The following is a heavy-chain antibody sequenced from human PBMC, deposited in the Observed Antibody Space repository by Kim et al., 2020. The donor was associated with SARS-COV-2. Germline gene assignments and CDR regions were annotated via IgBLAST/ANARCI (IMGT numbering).Heavy chain of an antibody. CDR2: FEPEDGEA. V-gene: IGHV1-24*01. CDR1: GYRFTDLS. J-gene: IGHJ4*02. CDR3: VSAQPTDY. Sequence: ASVKVSCKVSGYRFTDLSMHWVRQSPGKGLEWLGGFEPEDGEAIYALEFQGRVAFTADTRADTAYMELSSLRSDDTAIYYCVSAQPTDYSGQATLVTVSS.